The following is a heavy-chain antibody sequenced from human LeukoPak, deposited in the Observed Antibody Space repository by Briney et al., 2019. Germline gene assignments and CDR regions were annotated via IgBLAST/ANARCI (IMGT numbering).Heavy chain of an antibody. CDR1: GFTSIAYA. CDR2: ISGGGVTT. D-gene: IGHD3-16*01. J-gene: IGHJ6*02. CDR3: ARNQQLGGHSYYYYGMDV. V-gene: IGHV3-23*01. Sequence: GGSLRLSCVGSGFTSIAYALTWARQAPGKGLEWVSGISGGGVTTYYADSVKGRFTISRDNSKNTLYLQMNSLRADDTAIYYCARNQQLGGHSYYYYGMDVWGQGTTVTASS.